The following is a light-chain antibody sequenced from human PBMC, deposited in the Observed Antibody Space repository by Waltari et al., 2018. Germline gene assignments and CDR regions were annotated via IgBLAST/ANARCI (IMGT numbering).Light chain of an antibody. CDR1: QSLLFSDGKTY. CDR2: GVS. V-gene: IGKV2-29*02. CDR3: KQGIQLPFT. J-gene: IGKJ3*01. Sequence: EIVMTQTPLSLSVTPGQPASISCKSSQSLLFSDGKTYLYWYQQKPGQSPHLLIYGVSSRFSGVPDRFSGSGSGTDFTLKISRVEAEDVGVYYCKQGIQLPFTFGPGTKVDI.